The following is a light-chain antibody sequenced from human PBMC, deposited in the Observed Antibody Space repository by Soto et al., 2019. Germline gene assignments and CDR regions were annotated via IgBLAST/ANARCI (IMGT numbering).Light chain of an antibody. CDR1: QSISSY. CDR2: AAS. J-gene: IGKJ4*01. V-gene: IGKV1-39*01. Sequence: DIQMTQSPSSLSASVGDRVTITCRASQSISSYLNWYQKKPGKDPKLMIYAASSLQSGVPSRFSGSGSGTDFTLTISSLQTEDFATYECQQSYSTTLTVCGVTKVDIK. CDR3: QQSYSTTLT.